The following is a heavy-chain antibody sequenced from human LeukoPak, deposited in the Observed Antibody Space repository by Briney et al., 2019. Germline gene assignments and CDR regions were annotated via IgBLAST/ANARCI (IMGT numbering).Heavy chain of an antibody. CDR3: ARCIVRGYYYYMDV. V-gene: IGHV1-18*01. D-gene: IGHD2-8*01. CDR1: GYTFTNYG. J-gene: IGHJ6*03. Sequence: ASVKVSCKASGYTFTNYGVSWVRQAPGQGLEWMGWISAYNGNTDYAQKLQGRVTMTTDTSTSTAYMELSSSRSEDTAVYYCARCIVRGYYYYMDVWAKGTTVTVSS. CDR2: ISAYNGNT.